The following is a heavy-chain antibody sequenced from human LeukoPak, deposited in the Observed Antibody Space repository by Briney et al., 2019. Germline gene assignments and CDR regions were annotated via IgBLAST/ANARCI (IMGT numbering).Heavy chain of an antibody. D-gene: IGHD6-13*01. J-gene: IGHJ6*03. CDR1: GYTFTGYY. CDR2: INPNSGGT. V-gene: IGHV1-2*02. Sequence: ASVKVSCKASGYTFTGYYMHWVRQAPGQGLEWMGWINPNSGGTNYAQKFQGRVTMTRDTSISTAYMELSRPRSDDTAVYYCARNSRLAYYYYMDVWGKGTTVTVSS. CDR3: ARNSRLAYYYYMDV.